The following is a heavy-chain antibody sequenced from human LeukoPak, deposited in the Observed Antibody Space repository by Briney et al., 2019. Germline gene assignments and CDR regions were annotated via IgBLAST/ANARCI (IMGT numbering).Heavy chain of an antibody. Sequence: SETLSLTCTVSGGSISSYYWSWIRQPPGKGLEWIGEINHSGSTNYNPSLKSRVTISVDTSKNQFSLKLSSVTAADTAVYYCARRRGYSYGTRFDYWGQGTLVTVSS. J-gene: IGHJ4*02. D-gene: IGHD5-18*01. CDR3: ARRRGYSYGTRFDY. CDR1: GGSISSYY. CDR2: INHSGST. V-gene: IGHV4-34*01.